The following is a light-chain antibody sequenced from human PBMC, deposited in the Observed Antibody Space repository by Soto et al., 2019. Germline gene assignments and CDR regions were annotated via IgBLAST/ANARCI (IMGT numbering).Light chain of an antibody. Sequence: EIVLTQSPATLSLSPGERATLSCRASQSVSSYLAWYQQKPGQAPRLLIYDASNRATGIPARFSGSGSGTDFTLTISSLEPEDFAVYYCQQSSNWPPHFGGGTKVDIK. V-gene: IGKV3-11*01. CDR1: QSVSSY. CDR3: QQSSNWPPH. J-gene: IGKJ4*01. CDR2: DAS.